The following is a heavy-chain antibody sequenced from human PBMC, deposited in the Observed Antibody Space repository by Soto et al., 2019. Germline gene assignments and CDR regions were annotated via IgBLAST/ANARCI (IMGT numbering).Heavy chain of an antibody. CDR3: ARDDDAFDI. J-gene: IGHJ3*02. Sequence: XVKVSGRASGYTFTRYAMHWVRQAPGQRLEWMGWINAGNGNTKYSQKFQGRVTIARDTSASTAYMEPSSLRSEDTAVYYCARDDDAFDIWGQGTMVTVSS. CDR2: INAGNGNT. CDR1: GYTFTRYA. V-gene: IGHV1-3*01.